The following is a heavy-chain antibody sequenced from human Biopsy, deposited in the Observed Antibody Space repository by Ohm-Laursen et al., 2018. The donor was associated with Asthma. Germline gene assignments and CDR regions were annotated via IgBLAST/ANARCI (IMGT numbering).Heavy chain of an antibody. CDR3: ARTTYGHDGFDP. V-gene: IGHV4-31*03. Sequence: TLSLTCPVSGGSINIGDYYWSWIRQHPVKGLEWIGHIYYSGSTYYNPSPKSRVSISLDTSKNQFSLSLTSVTAADTAVYYCARTTYGHDGFDPWGQGTLVTVSS. D-gene: IGHD4-17*01. CDR2: IYYSGST. CDR1: GGSINIGDYY. J-gene: IGHJ5*02.